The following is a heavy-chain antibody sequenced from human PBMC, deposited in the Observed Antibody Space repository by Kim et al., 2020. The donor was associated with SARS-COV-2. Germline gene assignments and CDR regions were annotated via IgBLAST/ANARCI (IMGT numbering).Heavy chain of an antibody. D-gene: IGHD3-16*01. CDR1: GFTFSSYA. CDR3: ARDGPGGDYVWGFYYYGMDV. V-gene: IGHV3-30-3*01. J-gene: IGHJ6*02. Sequence: GGSLRLSCAASGFTFSSYAMHWVRQAPGKGLEWVAVISYDGSNKYYADSVKGRFTISRDNSKNTLYLQMNSLRAEDTAVYYCARDGPGGDYVWGFYYYGMDVWGQGTTVTVS. CDR2: ISYDGSNK.